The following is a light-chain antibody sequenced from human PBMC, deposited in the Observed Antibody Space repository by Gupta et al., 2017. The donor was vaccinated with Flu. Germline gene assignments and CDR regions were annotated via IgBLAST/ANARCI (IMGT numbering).Light chain of an antibody. CDR3: QQDYSITS. CDR1: QSVLYSPNNKNY. J-gene: IGKJ4*01. Sequence: DIVMSQSPHSLAVSLGERATINCKSSQSVLYSPNNKNYLAWYQQKPGQPPKLLISWASTRESGVPDRFSGSGSGTDFTLTISSLQAEDVAVYYWQQDYSITSFGGGTKVEIK. CDR2: WAS. V-gene: IGKV4-1*01.